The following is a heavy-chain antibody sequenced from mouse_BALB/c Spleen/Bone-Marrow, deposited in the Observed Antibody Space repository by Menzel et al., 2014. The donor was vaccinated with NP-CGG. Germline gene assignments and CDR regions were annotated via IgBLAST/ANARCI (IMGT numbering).Heavy chain of an antibody. Sequence: EVKLQESGGGLVQPGGSLRLSCATSGFTFTAYYMSWVRQPPGKALEWLGFIRNEANGYTTEYSASVKRRFTISRDTSQSILYLQMNTLRVEDSATYYCARDITYGNYWYFDGWCPGTTVTVSS. CDR1: GFTFTAYY. CDR3: ARDITYGNYWYFDG. CDR2: IRNEANGYTT. J-gene: IGHJ1*01. D-gene: IGHD2-1*01. V-gene: IGHV7-3*02.